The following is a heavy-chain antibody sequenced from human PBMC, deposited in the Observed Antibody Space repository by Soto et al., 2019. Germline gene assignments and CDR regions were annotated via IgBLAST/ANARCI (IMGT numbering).Heavy chain of an antibody. D-gene: IGHD6-19*01. Sequence: QMQLQESGPGLLKPSETLSLTCTVSSASITSEQRWTWVRQPPGKGLEWIGEIHHTGITNNNPSLKRRVTMSVDKSKNQFSLNLNSVTAADTAVYYCARSFGWYAIDQWGQGTLVTVYS. V-gene: IGHV4-4*02. J-gene: IGHJ4*02. CDR2: IHHTGIT. CDR3: ARSFGWYAIDQ. CDR1: SASITSEQR.